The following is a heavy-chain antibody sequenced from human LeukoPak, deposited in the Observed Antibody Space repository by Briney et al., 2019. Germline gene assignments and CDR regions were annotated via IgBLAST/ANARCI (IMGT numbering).Heavy chain of an antibody. CDR2: ISWNSGSI. CDR3: ATEVLRWLGLAFDI. CDR1: GFTFDDYA. J-gene: IGHJ3*02. V-gene: IGHV3-9*01. Sequence: SLRLSRAASGFTFDDYAMHWVRQGPGKGLEWVSGISWNSGSIGYADSVKGRFTISRDNAKNSLYLQMSSLRAEDTAVYYCATEVLRWLGLAFDIWGQGTMVTVSS. D-gene: IGHD6-19*01.